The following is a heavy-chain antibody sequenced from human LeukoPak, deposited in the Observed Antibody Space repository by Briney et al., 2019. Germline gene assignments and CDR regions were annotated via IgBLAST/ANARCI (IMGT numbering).Heavy chain of an antibody. D-gene: IGHD3-22*01. V-gene: IGHV1-46*01. CDR2: INPSGGST. Sequence: ASVTVSCKASGYTFTSYYLYWVRQAPGQGLEWMGVINPSGGSTTSAQKFQGRVTMTRDTSTSTVYMELRSLRFEDTAVYYCARGPGPADDGGGYCFDYWGQGTLAT. J-gene: IGHJ4*02. CDR3: ARGPGPADDGGGYCFDY. CDR1: GYTFTSYY.